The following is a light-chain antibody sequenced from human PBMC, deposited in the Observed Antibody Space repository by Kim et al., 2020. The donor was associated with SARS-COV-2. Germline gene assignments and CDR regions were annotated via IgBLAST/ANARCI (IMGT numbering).Light chain of an antibody. CDR3: QKYNTVPWT. Sequence: ASIGDRVTITCRASQGISNNLAWYQQKPGKVPKLLISAASILQSGVSSRFSGSGSGTDFTLTISSLQPEDVATYYCQKYNTVPWTFGQGTKVDIK. CDR1: QGISNN. CDR2: AAS. V-gene: IGKV1-27*01. J-gene: IGKJ1*01.